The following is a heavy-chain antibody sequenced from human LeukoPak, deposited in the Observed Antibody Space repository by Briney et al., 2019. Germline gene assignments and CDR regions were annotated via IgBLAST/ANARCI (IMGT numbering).Heavy chain of an antibody. CDR3: ARGGIAVYGMDV. V-gene: IGHV4-59*01. J-gene: IGHJ6*02. Sequence: PSETLSLTCTVSGGSISSYYWSWIRQPPGKGLEWIGYIYYSGSTNYNPSLKSRVTISVDTSKNQFSLKLSSVTAADTAVYYCARGGIAVYGMDVWGQGTTVTVSS. CDR1: GGSISSYY. D-gene: IGHD6-19*01. CDR2: IYYSGST.